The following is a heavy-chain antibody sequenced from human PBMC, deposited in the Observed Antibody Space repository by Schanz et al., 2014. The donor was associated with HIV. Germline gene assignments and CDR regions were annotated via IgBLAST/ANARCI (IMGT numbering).Heavy chain of an antibody. CDR3: ARSTTVETFDY. CDR2: LNPNGGGT. D-gene: IGHD4-17*01. J-gene: IGHJ4*02. CDR1: GYTFSGYY. V-gene: IGHV1-2*02. Sequence: QVHMVQSGAEVKKPGASVTVSCNVSGYTFSGYYLHWVRQAPGQGLEWMGWLNPNGGGTKYAQTFHDRVTMTGDTSISTAYVEVTRLKSDDTAMYFCARSTTVETFDYWGQGTLVTVSS.